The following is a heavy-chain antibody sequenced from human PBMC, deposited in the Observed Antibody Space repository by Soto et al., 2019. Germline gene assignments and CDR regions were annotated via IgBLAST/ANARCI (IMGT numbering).Heavy chain of an antibody. V-gene: IGHV3-23*05. Sequence: GGSLRLSCTASGLPHSNFAMMWVRQAPGKGLECVSGIYGSGRGIEYADSVKGRFTISRDNSKNTVYLQMTDLRADDTAVYYCTKDAVYNDGLWLMDHWGQGTQVTVSS. CDR2: IYGSGRGI. CDR3: TKDAVYNDGLWLMDH. J-gene: IGHJ4*02. D-gene: IGHD2-21*01. CDR1: GLPHSNFA.